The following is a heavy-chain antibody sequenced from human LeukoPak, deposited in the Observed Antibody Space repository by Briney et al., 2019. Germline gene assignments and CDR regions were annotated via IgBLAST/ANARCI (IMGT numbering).Heavy chain of an antibody. CDR3: AKDRRPTYYSDSSGYYFRDAFDM. D-gene: IGHD3-22*01. J-gene: IGHJ3*02. Sequence: GGSLRLSCAASGFTFSSYAMIWVRQAPGKGLEWVSGMSGGGGSTYYADSVKGRFTISRDNSKNTLYLRMNSLRTEDTAVYYCAKDRRPTYYSDSSGYYFRDAFDMWGQGTMVTVSS. CDR1: GFTFSSYA. V-gene: IGHV3-23*01. CDR2: MSGGGGST.